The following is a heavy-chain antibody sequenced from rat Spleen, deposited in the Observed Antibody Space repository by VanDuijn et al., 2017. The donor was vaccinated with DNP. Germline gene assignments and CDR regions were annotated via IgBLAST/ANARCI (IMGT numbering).Heavy chain of an antibody. CDR2: ISTGGGNT. J-gene: IGHJ1*01. CDR3: ARHASFYGYNPYWYSDF. D-gene: IGHD1-7*01. Sequence: EVQLVESGGGLVQPGRSLRLSCAASGFSISTYYMAWVRQAPTKGLEWVASISTGGGNTYYRDSVKGRFTISRDDAQNILYLQMDSLRSEETATYYCARHASFYGYNPYWYSDFWGPGTMVTVSS. CDR1: GFSISTYY. V-gene: IGHV5S23*01.